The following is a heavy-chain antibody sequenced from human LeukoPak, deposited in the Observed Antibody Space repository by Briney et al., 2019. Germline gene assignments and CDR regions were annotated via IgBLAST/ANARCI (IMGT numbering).Heavy chain of an antibody. CDR3: ARDLIDYDILTGLFDY. J-gene: IGHJ4*02. CDR1: GYTFTGYY. D-gene: IGHD3-9*01. CDR2: INPNSVGT. V-gene: IGHV1-2*02. Sequence: ASVKVSCKASGYTFTGYYMHWVRQAPGQGLEWMGWINPNSVGTNYAQKLQGRVTMTTDTSTSTAYMGLRSLRSDDTAVYYCARDLIDYDILTGLFDYWGQGTLVTVSS.